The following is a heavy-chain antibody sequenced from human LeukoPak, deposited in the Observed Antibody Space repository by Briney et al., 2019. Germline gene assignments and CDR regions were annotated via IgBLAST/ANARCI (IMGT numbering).Heavy chain of an antibody. CDR2: VNSDGSGT. D-gene: IGHD5-12*01. CDR3: AKNSVVATIRGAFDI. Sequence: GGSLRLSCAASGFTFSRYSMHWVRQAPGKGLVWVSHVNSDGSGTDYADSVKGRFTISRDNSKNTLYLQMNSLRAEDTAVYYCAKNSVVATIRGAFDIWGQGTMVTVSS. J-gene: IGHJ3*02. V-gene: IGHV3-74*01. CDR1: GFTFSRYS.